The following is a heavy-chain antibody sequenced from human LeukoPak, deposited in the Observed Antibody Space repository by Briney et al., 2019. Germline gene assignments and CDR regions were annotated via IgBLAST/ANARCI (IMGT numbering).Heavy chain of an antibody. Sequence: SETLSLTSTVSGASISSYYWSWIRQSAGKGLEWIGLIYTSGTTNYNPSLKSRVTMSVDTSKNQFSLKLSSVTAADTAVYYCVRHLYSRNWFDPWGQGTLVTVSS. D-gene: IGHD2-2*02. CDR3: VRHLYSRNWFDP. CDR2: IYTSGTT. J-gene: IGHJ5*02. V-gene: IGHV4-4*07. CDR1: GASISSYY.